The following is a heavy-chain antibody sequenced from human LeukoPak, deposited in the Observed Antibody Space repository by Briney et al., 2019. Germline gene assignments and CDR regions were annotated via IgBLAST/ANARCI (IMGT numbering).Heavy chain of an antibody. J-gene: IGHJ4*02. V-gene: IGHV3-23*01. CDR3: AKYGSGTYYNGLH. Sequence: GGSLRLSCAASGFTFSSYAMTWVRQAPGKGLQWVSTISVSGENTYYADSVKGRFTISRDISKSTLYLQMNSLRDEDTALYYCAKYGSGTYYNGLHWGQGTLVAVSS. CDR1: GFTFSSYA. CDR2: ISVSGENT. D-gene: IGHD3-10*01.